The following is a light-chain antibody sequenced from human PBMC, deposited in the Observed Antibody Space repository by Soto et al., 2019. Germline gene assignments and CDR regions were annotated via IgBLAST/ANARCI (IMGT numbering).Light chain of an antibody. J-gene: IGKJ1*01. CDR1: QIISSY. V-gene: IGKV1-5*03. CDR3: QQYNSYWT. CDR2: KAS. Sequence: DIQMTQSPSSLSASVRDRVTITFRASQIISSYLAWYQQKPGKAPKLLIYKASSLESGVPSRFSGSRSGTEFTLTISSLQPDDFATYYCQQYNSYWTFGQGTKVDIK.